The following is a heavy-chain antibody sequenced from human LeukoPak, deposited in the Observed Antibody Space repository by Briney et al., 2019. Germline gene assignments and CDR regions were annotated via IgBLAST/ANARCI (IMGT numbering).Heavy chain of an antibody. CDR3: ASSGLSSGWFPDY. Sequence: PSETLSLTCTVSGGSISSYYWSWIRQPAGKGLEWVGHIYTSGSTNYNPSLKSRITMSVDTSKNQISLRLSSMTAADTAVYYCASSGLSSGWFPDYWGQGTLVTVSS. CDR1: GGSISSYY. J-gene: IGHJ4*02. D-gene: IGHD6-19*01. CDR2: IYTSGST. V-gene: IGHV4-4*07.